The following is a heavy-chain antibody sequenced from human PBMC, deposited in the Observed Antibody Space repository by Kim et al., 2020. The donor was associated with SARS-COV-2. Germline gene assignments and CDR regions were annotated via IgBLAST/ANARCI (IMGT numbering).Heavy chain of an antibody. Sequence: GGSLRLSCAASGFTFRSYWMSWVRQAPGKGLEWVANIKEDGSEKYYVDSVKGRFTISRDNAKNSLFLQMNSLRAEDAAVYYCGRDYSDWGQGTLVTGSS. D-gene: IGHD6-13*01. CDR1: GFTFRSYW. V-gene: IGHV3-7*01. J-gene: IGHJ4*02. CDR3: GRDYSD. CDR2: IKEDGSEK.